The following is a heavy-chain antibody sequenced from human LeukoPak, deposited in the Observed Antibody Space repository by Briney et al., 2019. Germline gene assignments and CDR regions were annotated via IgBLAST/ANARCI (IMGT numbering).Heavy chain of an antibody. CDR1: GGTFSSYA. J-gene: IGHJ4*02. CDR2: INAGNGNT. CDR3: ACGWYSSVGFDY. Sequence: ASVKVSCKASGGTFSSYAISWVRQAPGQGLEWMGWINAGNGNTKYSQKFQGRVTITRDTSASTAYMELSSLRSEDTAVYYCACGWYSSVGFDYWGQGTLVTVSS. V-gene: IGHV1-3*01. D-gene: IGHD6-19*01.